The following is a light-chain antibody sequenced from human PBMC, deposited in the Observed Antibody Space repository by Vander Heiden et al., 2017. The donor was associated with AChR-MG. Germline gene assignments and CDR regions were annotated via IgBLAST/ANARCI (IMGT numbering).Light chain of an antibody. V-gene: IGKV3-15*01. J-gene: IGKJ1*01. CDR3: HQYNNWFRT. Sequence: EIVLTQPPATLSVSPGERATLSCRASQSVSSKLAWYQQKPGLAPRLLIYGASTRATGIPARFSGSGSGTEFTFTISILQSAAFAVYYCHQYNNWFRTFGQRTKLEIK. CDR1: QSVSSK. CDR2: GAS.